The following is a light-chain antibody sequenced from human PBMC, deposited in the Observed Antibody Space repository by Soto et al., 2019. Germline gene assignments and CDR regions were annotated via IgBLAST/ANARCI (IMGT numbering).Light chain of an antibody. CDR1: QSVSSY. CDR2: DAS. J-gene: IGKJ1*01. Sequence: EIVLTQSPATLSLSPGERATLSCRASQSVSSYLAWYQQKPGQAPRLLIYDASNRATGIPARFSGSGSGTDFTFTISSLEPEDFAFYYCQQRSNWPWTFGQGTKVEIK. CDR3: QQRSNWPWT. V-gene: IGKV3-11*01.